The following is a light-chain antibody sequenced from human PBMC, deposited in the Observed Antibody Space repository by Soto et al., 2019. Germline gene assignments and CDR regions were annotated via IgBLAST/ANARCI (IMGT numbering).Light chain of an antibody. CDR2: GAS. CDR3: QQYGTSPYT. Sequence: EIVLTQSPGTLSLSPGERATLSCRVSQGVGSSYLAWYQQKPGQAPRLLIYGASSRATGIPDRFSGSGSGTDFTLTISRLEPEDFAVYYCQQYGTSPYTFGHGTKVDNK. V-gene: IGKV3-20*01. CDR1: QGVGSSY. J-gene: IGKJ2*01.